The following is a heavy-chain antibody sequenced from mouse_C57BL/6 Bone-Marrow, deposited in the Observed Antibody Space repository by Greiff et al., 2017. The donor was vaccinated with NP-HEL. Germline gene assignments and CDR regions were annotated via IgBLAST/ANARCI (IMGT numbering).Heavy chain of an antibody. V-gene: IGHV1-5*01. CDR2: IYPGNSDT. J-gene: IGHJ3*01. Sequence: VQLQQSGTVLARPGASVKMSCKTSGYTFTSYWMHWVKQRPGQGLEWIGAIYPGNSDTSYNQKFKGKAKLTAVTSASTAYMELSSLTNEDSAVYYCTRGRGSLAYWGQGTLVTVSA. CDR3: TRGRGSLAY. D-gene: IGHD1-1*01. CDR1: GYTFTSYW.